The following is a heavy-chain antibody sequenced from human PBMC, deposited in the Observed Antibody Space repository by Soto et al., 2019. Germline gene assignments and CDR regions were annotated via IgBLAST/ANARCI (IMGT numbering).Heavy chain of an antibody. CDR1: GFTFSSYA. CDR2: ISGSGGST. V-gene: IGHV3-23*01. J-gene: IGHJ6*02. Sequence: GGSLRLSCAASGFTFSSYAMSWVRQAPGKGLEWVSAISGSGGSTYYADSVKGRFTISRDNSKNTLYLQMNSLRAEDTAVYYCARMTKITMVRGVMTTKVDYYYYGMDVWGQGTPVTVSS. D-gene: IGHD3-10*01. CDR3: ARMTKITMVRGVMTTKVDYYYYGMDV.